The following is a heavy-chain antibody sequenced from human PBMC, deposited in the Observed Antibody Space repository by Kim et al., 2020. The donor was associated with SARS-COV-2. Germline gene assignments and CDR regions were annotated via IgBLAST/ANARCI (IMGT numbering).Heavy chain of an antibody. CDR1: GYSFTSYW. CDR3: ARTPDSSSWYRNWFDP. CDR2: IYPGDSDT. V-gene: IGHV5-51*01. J-gene: IGHJ5*02. Sequence: GESLKISCKGSGYSFTSYWIGWVRQMPGKGLEWMGIIYPGDSDTRYSPSFQGQVTISADKSISTAYLQWSSLKASDTAMYYCARTPDSSSWYRNWFDPWGQGTLVTVSS. D-gene: IGHD6-13*01.